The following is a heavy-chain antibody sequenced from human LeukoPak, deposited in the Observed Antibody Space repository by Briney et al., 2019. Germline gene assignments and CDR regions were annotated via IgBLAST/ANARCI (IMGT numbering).Heavy chain of an antibody. V-gene: IGHV3-15*01. CDR1: GFILNDAW. CDR2: IKSRFTGETT. J-gene: IGHJ4*02. D-gene: IGHD3-10*01. Sequence: KAGGSLRLSCAASGFILNDAWMSWVRQSPGKGLEWVGRIKSRFTGETTDYAAPVKGRFTISRDDSKSTFYLQMTSLKTEDTAMYYCTTDFRNGWFGEWGQGTLVTVSS. CDR3: TTDFRNGWFGE.